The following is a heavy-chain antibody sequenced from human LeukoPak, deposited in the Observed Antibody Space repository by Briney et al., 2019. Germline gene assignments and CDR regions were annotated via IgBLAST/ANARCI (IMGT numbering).Heavy chain of an antibody. CDR1: GFTFSSYA. V-gene: IGHV3-23*01. Sequence: SGGSLGLSCAASGFTFSSYAMSWVRQAPGKGLEWVSAISGSGGSTYYADSVKGRFTISRDNSKNTLYLQMNSLRAEDTAVYYCAKSVYAIGILGYWGQGTLVTVSS. CDR3: AKSVYAIGILGY. CDR2: ISGSGGST. J-gene: IGHJ4*02. D-gene: IGHD2-8*01.